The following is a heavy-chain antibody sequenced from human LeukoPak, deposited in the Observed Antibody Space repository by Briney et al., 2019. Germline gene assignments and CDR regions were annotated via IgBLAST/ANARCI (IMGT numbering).Heavy chain of an antibody. Sequence: ASVKVSCKAAGYTFTGYYTHWLRQAPGQGFEWMGWINPNSGGTNYAQKFQGRVTMTRDTSISTAYMELSSLRSEDTAVYYCAREPGYSYGSRYFDYWGQGTLVTVSS. CDR2: INPNSGGT. CDR3: AREPGYSYGSRYFDY. CDR1: GYTFTGYY. D-gene: IGHD5-18*01. J-gene: IGHJ4*02. V-gene: IGHV1-2*02.